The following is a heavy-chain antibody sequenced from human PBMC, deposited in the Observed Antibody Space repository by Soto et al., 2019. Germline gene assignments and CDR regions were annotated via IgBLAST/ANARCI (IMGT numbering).Heavy chain of an antibody. J-gene: IGHJ4*02. V-gene: IGHV1-46*01. Sequence: QVQLVQSGAEVKKPGASVKVSCKASGYTFTSYYMHWVRQAPGQGLEWMGIINPSGGSTSYAQKFQGRVTMTRVTSTSTVYMELSSLRSEDTAVYYCARDTYYYDSSGHIPTNMGYWGQGTLVTVSS. D-gene: IGHD3-22*01. CDR3: ARDTYYYDSSGHIPTNMGY. CDR1: GYTFTSYY. CDR2: INPSGGST.